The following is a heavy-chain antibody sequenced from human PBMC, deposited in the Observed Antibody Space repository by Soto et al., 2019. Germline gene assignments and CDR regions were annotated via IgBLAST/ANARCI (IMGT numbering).Heavy chain of an antibody. V-gene: IGHV5-51*01. CDR1: GYSLTIYW. D-gene: IGHD2-2*01. CDR2: IYPGDYDT. CDR3: ARHYCSSTSCYPVYYYYYGMDV. J-gene: IGHJ6*02. Sequence: GESLKISCKGSGYSLTIYWIGWVRQMPGKGLEWMGIIYPGDYDTRYSPSFQGQVTISADKSISTAYLQWSSLKASDTAMYYCARHYCSSTSCYPVYYYYYGMDVWGQGTTVTVSS.